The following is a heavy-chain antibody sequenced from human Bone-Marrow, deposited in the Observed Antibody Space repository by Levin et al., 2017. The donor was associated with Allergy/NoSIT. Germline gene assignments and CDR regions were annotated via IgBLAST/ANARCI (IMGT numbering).Heavy chain of an antibody. Sequence: GGSLRLSCAASGFTVSSNYMSWVRQAPGKGLEWVSVIYSGGSTYYADSVKGRFTISRDNSKNTLYLQMNSLRAEDTAVYYCARDTVTTSPYYYYGMDGWGQGTTVTVSS. CDR1: GFTVSSNY. J-gene: IGHJ6*02. V-gene: IGHV3-66*01. CDR3: ARDTVTTSPYYYYGMDG. CDR2: IYSGGST. D-gene: IGHD4-17*01.